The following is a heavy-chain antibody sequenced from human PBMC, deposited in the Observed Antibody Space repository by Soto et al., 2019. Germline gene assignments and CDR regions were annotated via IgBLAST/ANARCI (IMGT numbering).Heavy chain of an antibody. V-gene: IGHV1-18*01. J-gene: IGHJ4*02. Sequence: ASVKGSCKASGYTITSYGISWLRQAPGQGLEWMGWISAYNGNTNYAQKLQGRVTMTTDTSTSTAYMELGSLRSDDTAVYYCARDGSGSEFDYWGQGTLVTVSS. CDR2: ISAYNGNT. D-gene: IGHD1-26*01. CDR1: GYTITSYG. CDR3: ARDGSGSEFDY.